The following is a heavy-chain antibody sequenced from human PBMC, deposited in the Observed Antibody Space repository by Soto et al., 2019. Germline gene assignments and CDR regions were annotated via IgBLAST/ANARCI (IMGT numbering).Heavy chain of an antibody. D-gene: IGHD4-4*01. J-gene: IGHJ5*02. CDR3: ARDPRNLGLDP. V-gene: IGHV3-30-3*01. CDR1: GFTFSSYA. CDR2: ISYDGSNK. Sequence: GGSLRLSCAASGFTFSSYAMHWVRQAPGKGLEWVAVISYDGSNKYYADSVKGRFTISRDNSKNTLYLQMNSLRAEDTAVYYCARDPRNLGLDPWGLGTLVTVSS.